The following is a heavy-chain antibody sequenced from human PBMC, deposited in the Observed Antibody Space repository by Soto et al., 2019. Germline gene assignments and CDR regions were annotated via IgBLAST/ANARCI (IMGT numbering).Heavy chain of an antibody. V-gene: IGHV5-51*01. D-gene: IGHD1-26*01. CDR3: ARAVGATTFYWYFDL. CDR1: GYSFTSYW. J-gene: IGHJ2*01. Sequence: GESLKISCKGSGYSFTSYWIGWVRQMPGKGLEWMGIIYPGDADTRYSPSFQGQVTISADKSISTAYLQWSSLKASDTAMYYCARAVGATTFYWYFDLWGRGTLVTVSS. CDR2: IYPGDADT.